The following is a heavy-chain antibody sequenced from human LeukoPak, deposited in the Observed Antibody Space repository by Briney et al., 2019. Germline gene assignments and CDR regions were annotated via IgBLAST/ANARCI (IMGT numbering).Heavy chain of an antibody. V-gene: IGHV4-4*07. D-gene: IGHD3-3*01. CDR3: ARGGEGRFLEPYDYHYMDV. J-gene: IGHJ6*03. Sequence: PSETLSLTCTVSGGSISSYYWSWIRQPAGKGLEWIGRIYTSGSTNYNPSLKSRVTISVDRSKNQFSLKLSSVTAADTAVYYCARGGEGRFLEPYDYHYMDVWGKGTTVTVSS. CDR1: GGSISSYY. CDR2: IYTSGST.